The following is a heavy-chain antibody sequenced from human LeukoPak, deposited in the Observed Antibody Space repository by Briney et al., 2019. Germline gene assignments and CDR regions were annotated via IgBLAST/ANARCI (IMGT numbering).Heavy chain of an antibody. V-gene: IGHV3-53*01. D-gene: IGHD1-7*01. CDR1: GFSVSNNY. CDR2: LYSGGST. Sequence: PGGSLRLSCAASGFSVSNNYMSWVRQAPGKGLEWVSVLYSGGSTDYADSVRGRFTISRDNSKNTLHLQMNSLRAEDTAVYYCARPGITIRYGMDVWGQGTTVTVS. J-gene: IGHJ6*02. CDR3: ARPGITIRYGMDV.